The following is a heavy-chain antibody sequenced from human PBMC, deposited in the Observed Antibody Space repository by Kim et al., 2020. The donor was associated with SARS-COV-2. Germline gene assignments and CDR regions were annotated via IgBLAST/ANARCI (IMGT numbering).Heavy chain of an antibody. CDR2: IIPIFGTA. V-gene: IGHV1-69*13. J-gene: IGHJ2*01. D-gene: IGHD3-22*01. Sequence: SVKVSCKASGGTFSSYAISWVRQAPGQGLEWMGGIIPIFGTANYAQKFQGRVTITADESTSTAYMELSSLRSEDTAVYYCARALGYYDSSGFRVLPLPPKNWYFDLWGRGTLVTVSS. CDR1: GGTFSSYA. CDR3: ARALGYYDSSGFRVLPLPPKNWYFDL.